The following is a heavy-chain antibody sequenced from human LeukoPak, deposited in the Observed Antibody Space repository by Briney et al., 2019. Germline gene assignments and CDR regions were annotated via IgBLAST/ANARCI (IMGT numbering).Heavy chain of an antibody. J-gene: IGHJ4*02. CDR1: GCTFGDYA. CDR3: TRDQTPYY. Sequence: GGSLRLSCTASGCTFGDYAMTWVRQAPGKGLEWVGFIASETYGGTAEYAASVKGRFTISRDDSKSIAYLQMNSLKTEDTAVYYCTRDQTPYYWGQGTLVTVSS. V-gene: IGHV3-49*04. CDR2: IASETYGGTA.